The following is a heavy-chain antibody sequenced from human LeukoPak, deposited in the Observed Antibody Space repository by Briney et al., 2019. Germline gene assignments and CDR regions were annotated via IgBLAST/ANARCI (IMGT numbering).Heavy chain of an antibody. CDR3: TKDLMTGFSSGWYLAY. D-gene: IGHD6-19*01. CDR2: TGGSDDNT. CDR1: GFSFNGYA. Sequence: AGGSLRLSCEGCGFSFNGYAMSWVRQAPGKGLEWVAVTGGSDDNTHYADSVKGRFSISRDTSENRLFLQMNSLRPDDSALYYCTKDLMTGFSSGWYLAYWGQGTLVTVSS. J-gene: IGHJ4*02. V-gene: IGHV3-23*01.